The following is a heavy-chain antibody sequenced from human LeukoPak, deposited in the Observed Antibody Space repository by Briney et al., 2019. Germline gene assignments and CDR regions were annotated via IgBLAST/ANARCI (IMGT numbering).Heavy chain of an antibody. J-gene: IGHJ6*02. D-gene: IGHD3-10*01. CDR2: IYCSGST. CDR3: ARVYLVRGVIFLMGMDV. Sequence: PSETLSLTCTVSGGSISSYYWSWIRQPPGKGLEWIGYIYCSGSTNYNPSLKSRVTISVDTSKNQFSLKLSSVTAADTAVYYCARVYLVRGVIFLMGMDVWGQGTTVTVSS. V-gene: IGHV4-59*01. CDR1: GGSISSYY.